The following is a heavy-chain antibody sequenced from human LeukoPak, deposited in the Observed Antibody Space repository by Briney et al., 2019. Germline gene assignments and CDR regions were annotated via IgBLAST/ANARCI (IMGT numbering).Heavy chain of an antibody. CDR3: ARGRHPGPTWISEY. Sequence: ASVKVSCKAFEYTFTSYEINWVRQATGQGLEWMGWMNPNSSNTGYAQKFQGRVTMTRNTSISTAYMELSSLTSEDTAVYYCARGRHPGPTWISEYWGQGTLVTVSS. D-gene: IGHD5-12*01. CDR2: MNPNSSNT. V-gene: IGHV1-8*01. J-gene: IGHJ4*02. CDR1: EYTFTSYE.